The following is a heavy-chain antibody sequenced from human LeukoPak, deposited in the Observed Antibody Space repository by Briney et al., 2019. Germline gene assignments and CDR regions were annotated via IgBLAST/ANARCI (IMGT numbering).Heavy chain of an antibody. D-gene: IGHD4-17*01. CDR3: LTHYGDYIWGQF. Sequence: GGSLRLSCATSGFSFTSYEMNWVRQVPGKGLEWISYTSNSGSITSYSESVKGRFTISRDNTKNLLYLQMSSLTAEDTALYYCLTHYGDYIWGQFWGQGTLVTVSS. V-gene: IGHV3-48*03. CDR1: GFSFTSYE. J-gene: IGHJ4*02. CDR2: TSNSGSIT.